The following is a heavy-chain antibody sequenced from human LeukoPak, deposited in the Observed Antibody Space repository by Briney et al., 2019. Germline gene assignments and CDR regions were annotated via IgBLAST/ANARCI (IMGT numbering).Heavy chain of an antibody. CDR2: IYTSGST. CDR1: GGSISSYY. J-gene: IGHJ4*02. CDR3: AREWRVTMIVVVIDY. D-gene: IGHD3-22*01. V-gene: IGHV4-4*07. Sequence: KPSETLSLTCTVSGGSISSYYWSWIRQPAGKGLEWIGRIYTSGSTNYNPSLKSRVTMSVDTPKNQFSLKLSSVTAADTAVYYCAREWRVTMIVVVIDYWGQGTLVTVSS.